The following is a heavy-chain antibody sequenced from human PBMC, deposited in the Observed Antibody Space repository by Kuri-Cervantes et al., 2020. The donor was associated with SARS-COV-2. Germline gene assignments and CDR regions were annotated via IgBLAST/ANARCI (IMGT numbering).Heavy chain of an antibody. J-gene: IGHJ4*02. CDR3: AREGDLTSLFDY. V-gene: IGHV3-30*19. CDR1: GFTFSSYG. D-gene: IGHD3-16*01. Sequence: LSLTCAASGFTFSSYGMHWVRQAPGKGLEWVAVISYDGSNKYYADSVKGRFTISRDNSKNTLYLQMNSLRAEDTAVYYCAREGDLTSLFDYWGQGTLVTVSS. CDR2: ISYDGSNK.